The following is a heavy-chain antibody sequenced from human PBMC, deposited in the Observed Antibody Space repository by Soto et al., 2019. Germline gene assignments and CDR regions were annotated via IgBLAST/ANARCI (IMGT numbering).Heavy chain of an antibody. CDR3: ATIVVVASTMRDDAFDI. J-gene: IGHJ3*02. CDR2: IHHSGST. D-gene: IGHD2-2*01. CDR1: GGSFSGYY. Sequence: QVQLXQWGTGQLKSSGTLSLACAVNGGSFSGYYWSWIRQPPGKGLEWIGEIHHSGSTNYNPSLKCRVTISLDTSKNQFSLKLNSVTAADTAVYYCATIVVVASTMRDDAFDIWGQGTMVTVSS. V-gene: IGHV4-34*01.